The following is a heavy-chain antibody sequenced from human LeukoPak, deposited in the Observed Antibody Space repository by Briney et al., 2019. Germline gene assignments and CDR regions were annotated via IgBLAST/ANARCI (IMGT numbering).Heavy chain of an antibody. CDR1: GYTFTSYG. CDR2: ISAYNGNT. CDR3: ARTVAVAGQYFFDY. Sequence: ASVKVSYKASGYTFTSYGISWVRQAPGQGLEWMGWISAYNGNTNYAQKLQGRVTMTTDTSTSTAYMELRSLRSDDTAVYYCARTVAVAGQYFFDYWGQGTLVTVSS. J-gene: IGHJ4*02. V-gene: IGHV1-18*01. D-gene: IGHD6-19*01.